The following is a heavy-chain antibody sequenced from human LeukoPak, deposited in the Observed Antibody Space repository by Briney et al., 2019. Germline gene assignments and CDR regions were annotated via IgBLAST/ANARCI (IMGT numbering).Heavy chain of an antibody. V-gene: IGHV4-59*01. D-gene: IGHD3-22*01. CDR2: IYYSGST. J-gene: IGHJ4*02. CDR3: ARGVPGITMMVV. CDR1: GGSISSYY. Sequence: SQTLSLTCTVSGGSISSYYWSWIRQPPGKGLEWIGYIYYSGSTNYNPSLKSRVTISVDTSKNQFSLKLSSVTAADTAVYYCARGVPGITMMVVWGQGTLVTVSS.